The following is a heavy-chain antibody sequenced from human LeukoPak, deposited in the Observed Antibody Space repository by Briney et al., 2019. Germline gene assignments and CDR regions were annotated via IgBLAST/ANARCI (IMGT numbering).Heavy chain of an antibody. V-gene: IGHV3-30*18. CDR1: GIIFSRYG. Sequence: GGSLRLSCEGSGIIFSRYGMHWVRQAPGKGLEWVAIISNDGSETYYVDSVKGRFTISRDNSKNMLYLQMNSLRAEDTAVYYCAKEHLLGASGYFDYWGQGTLVTVSS. J-gene: IGHJ4*02. CDR2: ISNDGSET. CDR3: AKEHLLGASGYFDY. D-gene: IGHD1-26*01.